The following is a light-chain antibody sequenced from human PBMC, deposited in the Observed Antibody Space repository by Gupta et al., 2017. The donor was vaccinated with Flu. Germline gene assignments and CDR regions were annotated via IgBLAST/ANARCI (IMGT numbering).Light chain of an antibody. V-gene: IGKV6D-21*02. Sequence: EIVLTQSPDFLSVAPKEKVTITCRASQSIGSTLHWYQQKPDQSPKLLIKYASQSLSGVPARFSGSGSGTDFTLTIDGLEPEDAAAYYCHQTTSLPQTFGQGTKLEIK. CDR3: HQTTSLPQT. CDR2: YAS. CDR1: QSIGST. J-gene: IGKJ2*01.